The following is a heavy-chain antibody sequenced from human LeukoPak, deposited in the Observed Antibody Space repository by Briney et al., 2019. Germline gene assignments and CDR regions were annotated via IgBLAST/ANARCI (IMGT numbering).Heavy chain of an antibody. Sequence: GGSLRLSCAASGFTFRAYWMSWVRQAPGKGLEWMANINQDGNEKDYVDSVKGRFTISRDNARNSLYLQMSTLRAEDTAVYFCARLRYTYGKNFDYWGQGALVTVSS. CDR3: ARLRYTYGKNFDY. CDR1: GFTFRAYW. CDR2: INQDGNEK. V-gene: IGHV3-7*01. J-gene: IGHJ4*02. D-gene: IGHD1-1*01.